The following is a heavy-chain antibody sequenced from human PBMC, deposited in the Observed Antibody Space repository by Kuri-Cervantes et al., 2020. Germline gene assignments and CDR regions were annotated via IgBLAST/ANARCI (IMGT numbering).Heavy chain of an antibody. D-gene: IGHD3-10*01. CDR2: INHSGST. CDR3: ARRSMVRGVDY. CDR1: GGSFSGYY. J-gene: IGHJ4*02. V-gene: IGHV4-34*01. Sequence: GSLRLSCAVYGGSFSGYYWSWIRQLPGKGLEWIGEINHSGSTNYNPSLKSRVTISVDTSKNQFSLKLSSVTAADTAVYYCARRSMVRGVDYWGQGTLVTVSS.